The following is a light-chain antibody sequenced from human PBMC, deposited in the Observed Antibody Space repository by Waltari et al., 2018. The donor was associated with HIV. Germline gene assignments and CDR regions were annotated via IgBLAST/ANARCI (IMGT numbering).Light chain of an antibody. Sequence: DIVMTQSPDSLAVSLGERATINCKSSQSVLYSSNNKNYLAWYQQKPGQPPKLLIYWASTRESGVPDRFSGSGSGTDFTLTISSLEPEDFAVYICHQRSSWPLTFGGGSKVEIK. J-gene: IGKJ4*01. CDR3: HQRSSWPLT. CDR2: WAS. CDR1: QSVLYSSNNKNY. V-gene: IGKV4-1*01.